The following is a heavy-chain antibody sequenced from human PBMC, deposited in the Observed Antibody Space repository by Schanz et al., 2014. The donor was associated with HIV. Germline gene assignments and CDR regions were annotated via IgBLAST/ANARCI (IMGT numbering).Heavy chain of an antibody. CDR2: ISRSGSTI. CDR3: AKDQGYDFWSGYYNYYSMDV. D-gene: IGHD3-3*01. Sequence: QVHLVESGGGLVKPGGSLRLSCAASGFTFSDYHMSWIRQAPGKGLEWVSYISRSGSTIYYADSVKGRFTISRDNSKNTLYLQMNSLRAEDTALYYCAKDQGYDFWSGYYNYYSMDVWGQGTTVTVSS. J-gene: IGHJ6*02. CDR1: GFTFSDYH. V-gene: IGHV3-11*04.